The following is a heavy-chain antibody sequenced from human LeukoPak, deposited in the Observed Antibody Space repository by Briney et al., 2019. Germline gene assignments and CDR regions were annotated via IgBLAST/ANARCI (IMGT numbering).Heavy chain of an antibody. V-gene: IGHV1-8*03. D-gene: IGHD4-17*01. Sequence: GASVKVSCKASGYTFTSYDITWVRQATGQGLEWMGRINPNSGDRGYAQKFQGRVTITRNISISTAYMELSSLRSDDTAVYYCARERWTDDYGDYITFDYWGQGTLVTVSS. CDR1: GYTFTSYD. J-gene: IGHJ4*02. CDR2: INPNSGDR. CDR3: ARERWTDDYGDYITFDY.